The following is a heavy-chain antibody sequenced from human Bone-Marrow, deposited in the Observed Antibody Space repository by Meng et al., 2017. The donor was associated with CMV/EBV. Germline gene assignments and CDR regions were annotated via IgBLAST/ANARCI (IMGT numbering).Heavy chain of an antibody. J-gene: IGHJ3*02. CDR2: IYYSGST. D-gene: IGHD2-21*01. CDR1: GGSISSSSYY. Sequence: SETLSLTGTVSGGSISSSSYYWGWIRQPPGKGLECIGSIYYSGSTYYNPSLKSRATISVDTSKNQFSLKLSSVTAANTGVYYCARNGGDDAFDIWGQGTMVTVSS. CDR3: ARNGGDDAFDI. V-gene: IGHV4-39*07.